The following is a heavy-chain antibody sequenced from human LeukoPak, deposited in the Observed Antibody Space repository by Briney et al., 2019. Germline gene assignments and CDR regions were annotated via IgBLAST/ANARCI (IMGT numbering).Heavy chain of an antibody. D-gene: IGHD6-13*01. Sequence: GGSLRLSCAASGFTFSSYGMHWVRQAPGKGLEWVAFIRYDGSNKYYADSVKGRFTISRDNSKNTLYLQMNSLRAEDTAVYYCAKDRSSSWPNDAFDIWGQGTMVTVSS. V-gene: IGHV3-30*02. J-gene: IGHJ3*02. CDR2: IRYDGSNK. CDR1: GFTFSSYG. CDR3: AKDRSSSWPNDAFDI.